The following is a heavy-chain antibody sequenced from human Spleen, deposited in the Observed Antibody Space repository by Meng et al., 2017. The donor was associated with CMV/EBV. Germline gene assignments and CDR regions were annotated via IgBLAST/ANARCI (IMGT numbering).Heavy chain of an antibody. D-gene: IGHD3-3*01. CDR3: ARGGGKTYYDFWSGYYMN. J-gene: IGHJ4*02. V-gene: IGHV1-2*02. CDR1: GYTFTAYY. CDR2: INPNSGGT. Sequence: ASVKVSCKASGYTFTAYYMHWVRQAPGQGLEWMGWINPNSGGTNYEQKFQSRVTMTRDASISTAYMELSSLRTDDTGVYFCARGGGKTYYDFWSGYYMNWGQGTQVTVSS.